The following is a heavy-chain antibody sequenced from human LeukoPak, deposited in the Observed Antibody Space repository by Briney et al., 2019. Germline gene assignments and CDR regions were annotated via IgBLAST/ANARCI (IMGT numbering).Heavy chain of an antibody. Sequence: GGSLRLSCAASGFTFSNYAMHWVRQATGKGLEWVSAIGTAGDTFYPGSVKGRFTISRENAKNSLYLQMNSLRAEDTAVYYCARQMTPHGNFDYWGQGTLVTVSS. J-gene: IGHJ4*02. D-gene: IGHD1-26*01. CDR3: ARQMTPHGNFDY. CDR1: GFTFSNYA. V-gene: IGHV3-13*01. CDR2: IGTAGDT.